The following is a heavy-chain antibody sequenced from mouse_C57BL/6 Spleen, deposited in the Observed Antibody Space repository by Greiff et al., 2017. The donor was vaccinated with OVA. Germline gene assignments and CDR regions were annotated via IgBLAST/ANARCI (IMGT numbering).Heavy chain of an antibody. CDR2: IDPEDGET. D-gene: IGHD1-1*01. V-gene: IGHV14-2*01. CDR3: ARGGSSSSYYAMDY. CDR1: GFNIKDYY. J-gene: IGHJ4*01. Sequence: EVKLMESGAELVKPGASVKFSCTASGFNIKDYYMHWVKQRTEQGLEWIGRIDPEDGETKYAPKFQGKATITADTSSNTAYLQLSSLTSEDTAVYYCARGGSSSSYYAMDYWGQGTSVTVSS.